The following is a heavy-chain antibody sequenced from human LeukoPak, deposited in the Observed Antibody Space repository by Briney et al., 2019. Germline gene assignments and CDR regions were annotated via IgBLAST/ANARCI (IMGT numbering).Heavy chain of an antibody. V-gene: IGHV7-4-1*02. D-gene: IGHD6-19*01. CDR1: GYTFSTYP. CDR3: ASKIAVAGTIEDY. CDR2: INTNTGNP. J-gene: IGHJ4*02. Sequence: ASVTVSCTASGYTFSTYPMNWVRQAPGQGLEWMGWINTNTGNPTYAQGFTGRFVFSLDTSVSTAYLQISSLKAEDTAVYYCASKIAVAGTIEDYWGQGTLVTVSS.